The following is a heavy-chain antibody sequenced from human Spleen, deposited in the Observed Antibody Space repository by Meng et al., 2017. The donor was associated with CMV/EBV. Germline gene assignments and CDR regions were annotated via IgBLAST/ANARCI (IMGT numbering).Heavy chain of an antibody. CDR2: ISAYNGNT. V-gene: IGHV1-18*04. D-gene: IGHD3-3*01. J-gene: IGHJ6*02. CDR1: GYTFTAHY. CDR3: ARDEMTIFGVFPGMDV. Sequence: ASVKVSCKASGYTFTAHYFHWVRQAPGQGLEWMGWISAYNGNTNYAQKLQGRVTITTDTSTSTAYMELRSLRSDDTAVYYCARDEMTIFGVFPGMDVWGQGTTVTVSS.